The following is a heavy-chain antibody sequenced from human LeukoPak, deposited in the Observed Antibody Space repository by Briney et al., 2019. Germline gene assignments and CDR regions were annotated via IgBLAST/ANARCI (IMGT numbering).Heavy chain of an antibody. Sequence: GGSLRLSCAASGFTFSSYSMNWVRQAPGKGLEWVSSISSSSSYIYYADSVKGRFTISRDNAKNSLYLQMNSLGDEDTAVYYCARGGSGYSYGKIDSWGQGILVTVSS. V-gene: IGHV3-21*01. CDR1: GFTFSSYS. J-gene: IGHJ4*02. CDR2: ISSSSSYI. D-gene: IGHD5-18*01. CDR3: ARGGSGYSYGKIDS.